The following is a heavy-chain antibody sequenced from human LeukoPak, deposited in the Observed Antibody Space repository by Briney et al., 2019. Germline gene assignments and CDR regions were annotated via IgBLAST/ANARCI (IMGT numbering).Heavy chain of an antibody. V-gene: IGHV4-59*01. J-gene: IGHJ4*02. CDR1: GVSISIYY. D-gene: IGHD2-15*01. CDR2: IYNSGST. Sequence: SETLSLTCTVSGVSISIYYWSWVRQPPGKGLEWIGYIYNSGSTIYNPSLKSRATISADTSKNQFSLQLSSVTAADTAVYYCARVLGYCSGGSCFDFDYWGQGTLVTVSS. CDR3: ARVLGYCSGGSCFDFDY.